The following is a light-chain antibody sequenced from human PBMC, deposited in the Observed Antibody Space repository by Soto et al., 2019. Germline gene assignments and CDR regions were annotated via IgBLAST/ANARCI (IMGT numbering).Light chain of an antibody. J-gene: IGLJ3*02. CDR3: CSYAGSSTGV. V-gene: IGLV2-23*02. CDR1: SSDVGTYNL. Sequence: QSALTQPASVSGSPGQSITISCTGTSSDVGTYNLVSWYQQHPGKAPKVIIYDVSKRPSGVSNRCSGSKSGNTASLTISGLQAEDEADYYCCSYAGSSTGVFGGGTKVTVL. CDR2: DVS.